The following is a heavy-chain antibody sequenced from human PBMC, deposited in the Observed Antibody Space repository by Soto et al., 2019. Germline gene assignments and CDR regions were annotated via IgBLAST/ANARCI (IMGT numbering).Heavy chain of an antibody. D-gene: IGHD2-15*01. Sequence: SETLSLTCAVSGGSISSGGYSWSWIRQPPGKGLEWIGYIYHSGSTYYNPSLKSRVTISVDRSKNQFSLKLSSVTAADTAVYYCARGLVVVAATQIEDYGMDVWGQGTTVTVSS. CDR3: ARGLVVVAATQIEDYGMDV. CDR1: GGSISSGGYS. CDR2: IYHSGST. V-gene: IGHV4-30-2*01. J-gene: IGHJ6*02.